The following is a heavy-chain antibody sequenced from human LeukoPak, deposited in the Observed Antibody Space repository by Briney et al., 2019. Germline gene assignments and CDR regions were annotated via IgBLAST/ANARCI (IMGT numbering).Heavy chain of an antibody. CDR3: ARARFRDGYNSFDY. J-gene: IGHJ4*02. CDR2: ISSSSSYI. D-gene: IGHD5-24*01. CDR1: GSTFSNYW. Sequence: GGSLRLSCAASGSTFSNYWMSWVRQAPGKGLEWVSSISSSSSYIYYADSVKGRFTISRDNAKNSLYLQMNSLRAEDTAVYYCARARFRDGYNSFDYWGQGTLVTVSS. V-gene: IGHV3-21*01.